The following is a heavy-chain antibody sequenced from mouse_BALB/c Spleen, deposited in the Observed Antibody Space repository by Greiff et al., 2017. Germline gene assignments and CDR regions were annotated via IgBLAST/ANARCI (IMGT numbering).Heavy chain of an antibody. Sequence: QVQLQQPGAELVRPGASVKLSCKASGYTFTSYWINWVKQRPGQGLEWIGNIYPSDSYTNYNQKFKDKATLTVDKSSSTAYMQLSSPTSEDSAVYYCARRGYGNYAAMDYWGQGTSVTVSS. V-gene: IGHV1-69*02. D-gene: IGHD2-1*01. CDR1: GYTFTSYW. CDR3: ARRGYGNYAAMDY. J-gene: IGHJ4*01. CDR2: IYPSDSYT.